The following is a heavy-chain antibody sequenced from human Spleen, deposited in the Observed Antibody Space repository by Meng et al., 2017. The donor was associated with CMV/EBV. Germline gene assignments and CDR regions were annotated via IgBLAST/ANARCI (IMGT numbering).Heavy chain of an antibody. D-gene: IGHD3-22*01. CDR3: DYYDSSGYYRDY. Sequence: SCAACGFTFSSYAVSWVRQAPGKGLEWVSRINPDGTIIRYADSVKGRFTISRDNAKNTLYLQMNSLRAEDTAVYYCDYYDSSGYYRDYWGLGTLVTVSS. V-gene: IGHV3-74*01. CDR2: INPDGTII. CDR1: GFTFSSYA. J-gene: IGHJ4*02.